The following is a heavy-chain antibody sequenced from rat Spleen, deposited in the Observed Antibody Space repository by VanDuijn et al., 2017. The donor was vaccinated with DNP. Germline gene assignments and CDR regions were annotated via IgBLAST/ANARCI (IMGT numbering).Heavy chain of an antibody. CDR2: IKVRANNYAT. D-gene: IGHD1-1*01. J-gene: IGHJ3*01. CDR1: GFTFSDAW. Sequence: EVQRGESGGGFVQPGRSLKLSCAASGFTFSDAWMHWVRQSPEKQLEWVAQIKVRANNYATYYAESVKGRFIISRDDSKSSIYLQMNSLKEEDTAIYYCAWEWPYNWFAYWGQGTLVTVSS. CDR3: AWEWPYNWFAY. V-gene: IGHV6-8*01.